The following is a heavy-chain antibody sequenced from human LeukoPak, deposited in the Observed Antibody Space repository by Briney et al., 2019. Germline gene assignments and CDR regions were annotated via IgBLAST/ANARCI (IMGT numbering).Heavy chain of an antibody. CDR3: ARGHSGTFDY. J-gene: IGHJ4*02. CDR2: IYYSGST. V-gene: IGHV4-59*01. Sequence: SVTLSLTCTVSGGSISSYYWSWIRQPPGKGLEWIGYIYYSGSTNYNPSLKSRVTISVDTSKNQFSLKLSSVTAADTAVYYRARGHSGTFDYWGQGTLVTVSS. D-gene: IGHD2-15*01. CDR1: GGSISSYY.